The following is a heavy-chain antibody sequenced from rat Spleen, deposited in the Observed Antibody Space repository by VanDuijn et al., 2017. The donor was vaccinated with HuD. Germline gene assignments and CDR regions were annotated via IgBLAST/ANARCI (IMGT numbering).Heavy chain of an antibody. CDR3: ARANRESYAHFDY. Sequence: QVQLKESGPGLVQPSQTLSLTCTVSGFSLTSNSVHWVRQPPGKGLEWMGGIWTGGSTAYNSLLKSRLSITRDLSKSQVFLKMKSLQTEDTAYYYCARANRESYAHFDYWGQGVMVTVSS. J-gene: IGHJ2*01. CDR2: IWTGGST. CDR1: GFSLTSNS. V-gene: IGHV2-1*01. D-gene: IGHD1-12*01.